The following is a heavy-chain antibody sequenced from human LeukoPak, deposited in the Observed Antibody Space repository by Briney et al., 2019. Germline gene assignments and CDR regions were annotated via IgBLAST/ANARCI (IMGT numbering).Heavy chain of an antibody. D-gene: IGHD6-13*01. CDR3: ARDIAAAGPYFDY. Sequence: SETLSLTCTVSGGSISSGDYYWSWIRQPPGKGLEWIGYIYYSGSTNYNPSLKSRVTISVDTSKNQFSLKLSSVTAADTAVYYCARDIAAAGPYFDYWGQGTLVTVSS. J-gene: IGHJ4*02. CDR1: GGSISSGDYY. CDR2: IYYSGST. V-gene: IGHV4-61*08.